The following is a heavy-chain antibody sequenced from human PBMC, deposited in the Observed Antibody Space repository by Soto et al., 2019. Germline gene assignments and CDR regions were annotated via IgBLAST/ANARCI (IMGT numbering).Heavy chain of an antibody. CDR2: IYHSGST. J-gene: IGHJ4*02. Sequence: PSETLSLTCAVSGGSISSGGYSWSWIRQPPGKGLEWIGYIYHSGSTYYNPSLKSRVTILVDRSKNQFSLKLSSVTAADTAVYYCARGEEVALGYWGQGTLVTVSS. CDR3: ARGEEVALGY. CDR1: GGSISSGGYS. D-gene: IGHD5-12*01. V-gene: IGHV4-30-2*01.